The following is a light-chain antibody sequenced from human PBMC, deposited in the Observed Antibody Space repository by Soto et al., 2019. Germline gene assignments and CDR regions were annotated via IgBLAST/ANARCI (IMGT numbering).Light chain of an antibody. Sequence: DIQMTQSPSTLSASVGDRVTITCRASQSISSWLAWYQQKPGKAPKLLIYDASTLQSGVPSRFSGSGSGTEFTLTISSLQPDDFATYYCQQFNSLSYPFGQGTKLEIK. J-gene: IGKJ2*01. CDR3: QQFNSLSYP. CDR1: QSISSW. V-gene: IGKV1-5*01. CDR2: DAS.